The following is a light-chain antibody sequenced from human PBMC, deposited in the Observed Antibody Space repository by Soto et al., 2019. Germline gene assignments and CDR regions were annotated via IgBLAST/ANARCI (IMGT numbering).Light chain of an antibody. V-gene: IGKV3-15*01. CDR3: LQESKHPWT. J-gene: IGKJ1*01. CDR2: RAS. CDR1: QHIHSN. Sequence: VLTPSRATLSVSPGETATLSCRARQHIHSNVAWYQQRPGQAPRLLINRASTRATGSPARFSGGRYGTDGTLTNISRLHADVVTDYYLQESKHPWTFGQGTKVDIK.